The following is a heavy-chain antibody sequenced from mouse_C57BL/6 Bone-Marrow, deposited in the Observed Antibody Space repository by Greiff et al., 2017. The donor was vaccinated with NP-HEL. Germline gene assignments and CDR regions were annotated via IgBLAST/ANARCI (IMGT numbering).Heavy chain of an antibody. CDR3: ARFGLGRAMDY. Sequence: QVQLQQPGAELVKPGASVKLSCKASGYTFTSYWMQWVKQRPGQGLEWIGEINPTDSYNNYNQKFKGKATVTVDTTSSTAYMQLSSLTSEDSAGYYCARFGLGRAMDYWGQGTSVTVSS. D-gene: IGHD4-1*01. J-gene: IGHJ4*01. V-gene: IGHV1-50*01. CDR2: INPTDSYN. CDR1: GYTFTSYW.